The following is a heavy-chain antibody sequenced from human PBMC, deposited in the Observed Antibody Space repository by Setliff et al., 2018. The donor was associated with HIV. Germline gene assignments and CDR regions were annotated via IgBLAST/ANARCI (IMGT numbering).Heavy chain of an antibody. CDR1: GYTFSSYG. J-gene: IGHJ3*02. Sequence: ASVKVSCKASGYTFSSYGISWVRQAPGQGVGWMGWISAYNGNTNYAQKLQGRVTMTTDTSTSTAYMELRSLRSDDTAVYYCARDSEWGSYIFWTFDIWGQGTMVTVSS. CDR2: ISAYNGNT. CDR3: ARDSEWGSYIFWTFDI. V-gene: IGHV1-18*01. D-gene: IGHD1-26*01.